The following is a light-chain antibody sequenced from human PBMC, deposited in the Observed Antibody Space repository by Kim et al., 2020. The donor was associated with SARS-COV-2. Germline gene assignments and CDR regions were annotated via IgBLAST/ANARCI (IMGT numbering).Light chain of an antibody. V-gene: IGLV1-44*01. CDR2: LSD. CDR1: RSNIALNS. J-gene: IGLJ3*02. Sequence: HSVLTQPPSVSGTPGQRITISCSGGRSNIALNSVNWYQQVPGTAPKLLIYLSDQRPSGVPDRFSGSKSGPSASLAISGLQSEDEADYFCAAWDGTLNGWMFGGGTKVTVL. CDR3: AAWDGTLNGWM.